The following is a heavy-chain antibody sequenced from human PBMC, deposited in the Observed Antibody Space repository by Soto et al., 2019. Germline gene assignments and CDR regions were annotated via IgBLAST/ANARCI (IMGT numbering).Heavy chain of an antibody. J-gene: IGHJ4*02. D-gene: IGHD2-15*01. V-gene: IGHV4-39*01. CDR2: IHYSGSS. CDR1: GGSISSSNYY. CDR3: ARHFGHSVVSPFDY. Sequence: SETLSLTCTVSGGSISSSNYYWGWIRQPPGKGLEWIGSIHYSGSSYYNPSLKSRVTISVDTSKNQFSLNLTSVTAADTAVYYCARHFGHSVVSPFDYWGQGTLVTVS.